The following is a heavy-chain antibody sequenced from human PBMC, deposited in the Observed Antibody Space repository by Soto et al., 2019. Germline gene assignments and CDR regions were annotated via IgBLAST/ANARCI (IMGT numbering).Heavy chain of an antibody. V-gene: IGHV4-31*03. CDR3: ASQARPAAGRKNWFDP. J-gene: IGHJ5*02. CDR2: IYYSGST. Sequence: QVQLQESGPGLVKPSQTLSLTCTVSGGSISSGGYYWSWIRQHPGKGLEWIGYIYYSGSTYYNPSLQSRVTISVDTSKNQFSLKLSSGTAADTAVYYCASQARPAAGRKNWFDPWGQGTLVTVSS. CDR1: GGSISSGGYY. D-gene: IGHD6-13*01.